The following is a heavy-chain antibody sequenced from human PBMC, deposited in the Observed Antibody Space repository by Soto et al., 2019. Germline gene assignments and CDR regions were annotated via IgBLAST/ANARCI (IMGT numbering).Heavy chain of an antibody. J-gene: IGHJ4*02. CDR2: ASYDGSET. D-gene: IGHD3-10*01. Sequence: QVQLVESGGGVVQPGRSLRLACAASGFDFRSYGIHWVRQAPGRGLEWVAAASYDGSETYYADSVRGRFTISRDNSKNTLYLQMSSLRAEDSAVYFCARGSRDSYPGSRIFDLWGRGTRVTVSS. V-gene: IGHV3-30*03. CDR1: GFDFRSYG. CDR3: ARGSRDSYPGSRIFDL.